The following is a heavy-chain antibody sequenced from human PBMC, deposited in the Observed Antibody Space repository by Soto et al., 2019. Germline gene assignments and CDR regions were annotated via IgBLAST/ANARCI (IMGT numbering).Heavy chain of an antibody. J-gene: IGHJ3*02. CDR1: GVSISSYY. D-gene: IGHD6-13*01. CDR2: SYYSGIT. CDR3: ASASHAIAAAADAFDI. Sequence: QVQLQESGPGLLKPSDTLSLTCTFSGVSISSYYWSCIRQPPGKGLDWIVDSYYSGITNYNPSLKSRVTISVNTSKNHFSLQMRSVSVEETAVYYCASASHAIAAAADAFDIWGQGTLVTVSS. V-gene: IGHV4-59*07.